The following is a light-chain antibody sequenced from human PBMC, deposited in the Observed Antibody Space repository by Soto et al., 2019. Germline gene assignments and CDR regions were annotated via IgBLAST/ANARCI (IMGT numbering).Light chain of an antibody. Sequence: EIVLTQSPGTLSLSPGERATLSCRASQSINSNYLAWYQQKPGQAPRLLIYAASNRATGIPDRFSGSASGTDFSLAISRLEPEDFAVYYCQQYNTSPYTFGHGTKLEIK. CDR1: QSINSNY. CDR2: AAS. CDR3: QQYNTSPYT. J-gene: IGKJ2*01. V-gene: IGKV3-20*01.